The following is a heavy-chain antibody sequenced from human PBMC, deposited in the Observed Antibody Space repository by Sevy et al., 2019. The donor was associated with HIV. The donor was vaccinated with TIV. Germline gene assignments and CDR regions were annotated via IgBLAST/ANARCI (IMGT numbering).Heavy chain of an antibody. V-gene: IGHV3-30-3*01. CDR1: GFTFSSYA. CDR2: ISYDGSNK. CDR3: AREGGLLWFGQLPPWYFDY. J-gene: IGHJ4*02. D-gene: IGHD3-10*01. Sequence: GGSLRLSCAASGFTFSSYAMHWVRQAPGKGLEWVAVISYDGSNKYYGDSVKGRFTISRDNSKNTLYLQMNSLRAEDTAGYYCAREGGLLWFGQLPPWYFDYWGQGTLVTVSS.